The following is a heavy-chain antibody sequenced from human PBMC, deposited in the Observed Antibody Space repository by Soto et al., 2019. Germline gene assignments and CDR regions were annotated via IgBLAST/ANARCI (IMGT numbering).Heavy chain of an antibody. CDR2: TYYRSKWYS. V-gene: IGHV6-1*01. CDR3: ARGPSPLDP. Sequence: SQTTSLPRSLPGDSFSRNSPGWNWIRQSPARGLEWLGRTYYRSKWYSYYAPYVKSRITIKHDTSKNQFSLQLNSVTPEDTAVYYCARGPSPLDPWGQGILVTVSS. CDR1: GDSFSRNSPG. J-gene: IGHJ5*02.